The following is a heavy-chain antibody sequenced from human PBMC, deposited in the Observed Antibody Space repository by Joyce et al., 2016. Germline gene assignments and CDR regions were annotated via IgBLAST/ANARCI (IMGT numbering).Heavy chain of an antibody. CDR2: IIPFFGAA. D-gene: IGHD1-14*01. CDR1: GGDFSNYT. Sequence: QVLLVQSGAAVKRPGSSLRVSCKSSGGDFSNYTVNWLRQTPGQRLEWMGWIIPFFGAAKYAEDFQGRVTLTADQSTRTAYLELSSLTSADTAVYYCARGGTSSDHYFFYTLDVWGPGTTVIVSS. V-gene: IGHV1-69*12. CDR3: ARGGTSSDHYFFYTLDV. J-gene: IGHJ6*02.